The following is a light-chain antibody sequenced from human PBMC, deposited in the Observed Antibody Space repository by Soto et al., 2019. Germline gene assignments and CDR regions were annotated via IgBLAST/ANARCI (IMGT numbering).Light chain of an antibody. Sequence: DIKRTQSPPTLSASVGNRVPITRPSKQITSSWLAWYQQKPGKAPKLLIYAASTLPSGVPSRFSGSGSETEFTLTISSLQPEDFATYYCQQLNSYPITFGQGTRLEIK. V-gene: IGKV1-5*01. CDR3: QQLNSYPIT. CDR2: AAS. J-gene: IGKJ5*01. CDR1: QITSSW.